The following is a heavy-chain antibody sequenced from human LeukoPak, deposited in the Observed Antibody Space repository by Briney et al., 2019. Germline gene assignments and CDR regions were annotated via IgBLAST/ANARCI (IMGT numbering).Heavy chain of an antibody. Sequence: ASVKVSCKASGYTFTRHAIHWVRQAPGQRLEWMGWINAGNGDTKYSQKFQGRVTFTGDTSASTAYMELSSLRSEDTAVYYCARDLGGSGSYETLGGYWGQGTLVTVSS. V-gene: IGHV1-3*01. J-gene: IGHJ4*02. CDR2: INAGNGDT. CDR3: ARDLGGSGSYETLGGY. D-gene: IGHD1-26*01. CDR1: GYTFTRHA.